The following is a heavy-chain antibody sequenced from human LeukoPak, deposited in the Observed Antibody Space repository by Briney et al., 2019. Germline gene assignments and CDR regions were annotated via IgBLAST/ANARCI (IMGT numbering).Heavy chain of an antibody. J-gene: IGHJ4*02. CDR1: GFTFSSYW. V-gene: IGHV3-7*03. CDR3: ARDPGSYYDYVWGSYRLKYFDY. CDR2: IKQDGSEK. D-gene: IGHD3-16*02. Sequence: PGGSLRLSCAASGFTFSSYWMSWVRQAPGKGLEWVANIKQDGSEKYYVDSVKGRLTISRDNAKNSLYLQMNSLRAEDTAVYYCARDPGSYYDYVWGSYRLKYFDYWGQGTLVTVSS.